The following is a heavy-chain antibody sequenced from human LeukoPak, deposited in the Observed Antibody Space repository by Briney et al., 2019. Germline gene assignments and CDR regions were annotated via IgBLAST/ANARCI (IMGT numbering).Heavy chain of an antibody. D-gene: IGHD1-1*01. V-gene: IGHV3-69-1*02. CDR1: GFSISGRD. CDR3: ATTVWTGQFPDYFDV. CDR2: IGSGGKI. J-gene: IGHJ4*02. Sequence: GGSLRLSCAVSGFSISGRDMTWGRQAPGKGLEWVSSIGSGGKIFYTDSVKGRFTVSRDTSKNTQFLQMNSLRAEDTAVYYCATTVWTGQFPDYFDVWGQGALVTVS.